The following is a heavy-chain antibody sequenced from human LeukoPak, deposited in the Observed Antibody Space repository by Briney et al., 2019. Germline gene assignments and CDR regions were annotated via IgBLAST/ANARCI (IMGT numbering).Heavy chain of an antibody. V-gene: IGHV5-51*01. CDR2: IYPGDSDT. Sequence: GESLKISCKGSGYSFTSYWIGWVRQMPGKGLEWMGIIYPGDSDTRYSPSFQGQVTISADKSISTAYLQWSSLKASDTAMYYCARGPPYDFWSGYRGSFYMDVRGKGTTVTVSS. D-gene: IGHD3-3*01. CDR3: ARGPPYDFWSGYRGSFYMDV. CDR1: GYSFTSYW. J-gene: IGHJ6*03.